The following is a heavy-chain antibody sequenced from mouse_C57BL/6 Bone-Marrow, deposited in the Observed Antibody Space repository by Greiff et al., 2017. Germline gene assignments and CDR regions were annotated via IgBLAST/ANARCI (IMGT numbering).Heavy chain of an antibody. D-gene: IGHD1-1*01. CDR1: GYTFTDYE. V-gene: IGHV1-15*01. CDR3: TSSITTVGYFDY. Sequence: QVQLQQSGAELVRPGASVTLSCKASGYTFTDYEMHWVKQTPVHGLEWIGAIDPETGGTAYNQKFKGKAILTADKSSSTAYMELRSLTSEDSAVYYCTSSITTVGYFDYWGQGTTLTVSS. CDR2: IDPETGGT. J-gene: IGHJ2*01.